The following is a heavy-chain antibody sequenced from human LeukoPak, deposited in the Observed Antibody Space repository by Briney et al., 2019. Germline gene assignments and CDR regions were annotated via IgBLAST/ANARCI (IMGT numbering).Heavy chain of an antibody. CDR3: AREELTGVSWFDP. J-gene: IGHJ5*02. D-gene: IGHD7-27*01. CDR1: GYTFTSYY. CDR2: INPSGGSK. Sequence: GASVKVSCKASGYTFTSYYMHWLRPAPGQGLEWMGIINPSGGSKSYAQKFQGRVTMTRDMATSTAYMELSSLRSEDTAVYYCAREELTGVSWFDPWGQGTLVTVSS. V-gene: IGHV1-46*01.